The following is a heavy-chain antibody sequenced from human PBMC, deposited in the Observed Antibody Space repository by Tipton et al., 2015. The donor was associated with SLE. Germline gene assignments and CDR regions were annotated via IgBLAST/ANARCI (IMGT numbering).Heavy chain of an antibody. CDR2: INHSGST. Sequence: TLSLTCAVYGGSFSGYSWSWIRQPPGKGLEWIGEINHSGSTNYNPSLKSRVTISIDTSKNQFSLKLSSVTAADTAVYYCAREVEGYSSGWYYYYYYMDVWGKGTTVTVSS. V-gene: IGHV4-34*01. D-gene: IGHD6-19*01. J-gene: IGHJ6*03. CDR1: GGSFSGYS. CDR3: AREVEGYSSGWYYYYYYMDV.